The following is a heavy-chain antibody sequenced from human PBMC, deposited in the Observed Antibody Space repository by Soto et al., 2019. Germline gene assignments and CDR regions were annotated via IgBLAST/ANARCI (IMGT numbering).Heavy chain of an antibody. CDR1: GGSISSGGYS. D-gene: IGHD5-12*01. J-gene: IGHJ4*02. CDR3: AAGGGLPRYY. V-gene: IGHV4-30-2*01. CDR2: IYHSGST. Sequence: QLQLQESGSGLVKPSQTLSLTCAVSGGSISSGGYSWSWIRQPPGKGLEWIGYIYHSGSTYYNPSLESRVTISVDRSKNRSSLQLSSVTAADTAVYCCAAGGGLPRYYWGQGTLVTVSS.